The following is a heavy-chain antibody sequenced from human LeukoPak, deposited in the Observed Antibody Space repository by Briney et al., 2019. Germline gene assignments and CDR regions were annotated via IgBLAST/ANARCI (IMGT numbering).Heavy chain of an antibody. Sequence: ASVKVSCKASGYTFTDYYIHWVRQAPGQGLEWMGCINPDTGDTKFAQKFQGRATMTRDTSSTTAYMELSRLRSDDTAVYFCAKDASPWIQLWFDSWAQGTLVTVSS. J-gene: IGHJ5*01. CDR3: AKDASPWIQLWFDS. CDR1: GYTFTDYY. D-gene: IGHD5-18*01. V-gene: IGHV1-2*02. CDR2: INPDTGDT.